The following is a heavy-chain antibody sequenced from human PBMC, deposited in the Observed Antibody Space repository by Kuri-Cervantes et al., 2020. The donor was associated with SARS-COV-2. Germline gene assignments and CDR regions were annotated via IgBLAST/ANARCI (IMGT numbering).Heavy chain of an antibody. J-gene: IGHJ2*01. Sequence: GESLKISCAASGFTFSSYSMNWARQAPGKGLEWVSYISSSSSTIYYADSVKGRFTISRDNAKNSLYLQMNSLRDEDTAVYYCARDGEGSGFVWYFDLWGRGTLVTVSS. CDR2: ISSSSSTI. V-gene: IGHV3-48*02. D-gene: IGHD6-19*01. CDR3: ARDGEGSGFVWYFDL. CDR1: GFTFSSYS.